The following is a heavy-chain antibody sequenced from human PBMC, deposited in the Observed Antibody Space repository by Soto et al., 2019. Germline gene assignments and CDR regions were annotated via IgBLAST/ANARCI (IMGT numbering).Heavy chain of an antibody. CDR3: ARGGESITMVRGVTNWFDP. Sequence: QLQLQESGSGLVKPSQTLSLTCAVSGGSISSGGYSWSWIRQPPGKGLEWIGYIYHSGSTYYNPSLKSRVTISVDRSKNQFSLKLSSVTAADTAVYYCARGGESITMVRGVTNWFDPWGQGTLVTVSS. CDR1: GGSISSGGYS. D-gene: IGHD3-10*01. V-gene: IGHV4-30-2*01. J-gene: IGHJ5*02. CDR2: IYHSGST.